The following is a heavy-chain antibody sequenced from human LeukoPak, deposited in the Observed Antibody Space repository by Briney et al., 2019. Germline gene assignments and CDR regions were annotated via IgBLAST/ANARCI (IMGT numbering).Heavy chain of an antibody. Sequence: PGGSLRLSCAASGFTFSSYAIHWVRQAPGKGLEWVAVISYDGSNKYYADSVKGRFTISRDNSKNTLYLQMNSLRAEDTAVYYCAREKGRSFDYWGQGTLVTVSS. V-gene: IGHV3-30-3*01. CDR3: AREKGRSFDY. CDR2: ISYDGSNK. J-gene: IGHJ4*02. CDR1: GFTFSSYA.